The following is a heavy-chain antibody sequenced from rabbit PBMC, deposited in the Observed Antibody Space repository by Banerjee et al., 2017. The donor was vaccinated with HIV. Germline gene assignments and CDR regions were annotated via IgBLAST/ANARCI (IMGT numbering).Heavy chain of an antibody. CDR1: GFSFSSGYW. V-gene: IGHV1S45*01. CDR3: ARAYVIGGTRLDL. D-gene: IGHD1-1*01. J-gene: IGHJ3*01. Sequence: QEQLEESGGGLVQPEGSLTLTCTASGFSFSSGYWMCWVRQAPGKGLEWIACIYAGSSGSTYYASWAKGRFTISRTSSTTVTLQMTSLTDAETATYFCARAYVIGGTRLDLWGPGTLVTVS. CDR2: IYAGSSGST.